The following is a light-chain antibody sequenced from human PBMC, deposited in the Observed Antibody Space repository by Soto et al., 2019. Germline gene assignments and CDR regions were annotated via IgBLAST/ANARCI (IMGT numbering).Light chain of an antibody. J-gene: IGLJ3*02. Sequence: QSALTQSASVSGSPGQSITISCTGTSSDVGGYNYVSWYQQHPGKAPKLIIYDVSNRPSGVSTRFSGSKSGNTASLTISGLQAEDEADYSCSSYTSTNSWVFRGGTKVTVL. V-gene: IGLV2-14*01. CDR1: SSDVGGYNY. CDR2: DVS. CDR3: SSYTSTNSWV.